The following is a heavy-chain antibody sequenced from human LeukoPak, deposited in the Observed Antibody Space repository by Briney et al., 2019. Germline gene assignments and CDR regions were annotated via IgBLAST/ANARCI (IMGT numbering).Heavy chain of an antibody. CDR2: IYTSGST. Sequence: SETLSLTCTVSGGSISSYYWSWIRQPAGKGLEWIGRIYTSGSTNYNPSLKSRVTISVDTSKNQFSLKLSSVTAADTAVYYCARIEDVTRGYNHAYYFDYWGQGTLVTVSS. V-gene: IGHV4-4*07. J-gene: IGHJ4*02. CDR1: GGSISSYY. CDR3: ARIEDVTRGYNHAYYFDY. D-gene: IGHD5-18*01.